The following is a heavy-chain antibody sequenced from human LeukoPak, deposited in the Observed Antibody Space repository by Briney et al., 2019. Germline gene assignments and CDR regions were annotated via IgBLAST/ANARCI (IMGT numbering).Heavy chain of an antibody. CDR3: ARGSFYGDYSVY. V-gene: IGHV4-59*01. Sequence: NPSETLSLTCTVPGGSISSYYWSWIRQPPGKGLEWIGYIYYSGSTNYTPSLKSRVTISVDTSKNQFSLKLSSVTAADTAVYYCARGSFYGDYSVYWGQGTLVTVSS. D-gene: IGHD4-17*01. J-gene: IGHJ4*02. CDR1: GGSISSYY. CDR2: IYYSGST.